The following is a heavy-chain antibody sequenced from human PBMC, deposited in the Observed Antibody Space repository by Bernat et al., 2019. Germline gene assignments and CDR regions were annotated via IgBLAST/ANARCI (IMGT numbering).Heavy chain of an antibody. V-gene: IGHV4-4*02. CDR1: GGSISSSNW. J-gene: IGHJ6*02. CDR2: IYHSGST. D-gene: IGHD5-12*01. CDR3: ASGRKEWLRTYYYYYGMDV. Sequence: QVQLQESGPGLVKPSGTLSLTCAVSGGSISSSNWWSWVRQPPGTGLEWIGEIYHSGSTNYNPSVKSRVTISVDKSKNQFSMKLSSVTAADTAVYYCASGRKEWLRTYYYYYGMDVWGQGTTVTVSS.